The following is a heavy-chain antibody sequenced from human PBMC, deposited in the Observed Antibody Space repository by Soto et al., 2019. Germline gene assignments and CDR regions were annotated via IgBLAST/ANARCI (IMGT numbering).Heavy chain of an antibody. J-gene: IGHJ4*02. Sequence: LSLTCTVSGGSISSYYWSWIRQPPGKGLEWIGYIYYSGSTYYNPSLKSRVTISVDTSKNQFSLKLSSMTAADTAVYYCARHYYKHGFFDYWGRGSLVTVSS. CDR3: ARHYYKHGFFDY. CDR1: GGSISSYY. D-gene: IGHD3-10*01. V-gene: IGHV4-59*08. CDR2: IYYSGST.